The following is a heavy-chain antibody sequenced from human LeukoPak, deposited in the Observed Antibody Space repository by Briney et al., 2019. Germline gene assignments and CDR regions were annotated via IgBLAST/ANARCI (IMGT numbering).Heavy chain of an antibody. Sequence: PGGSLRLSCAASGITFSNYEMNWVRQAPGKGLEWVSYINPGGSNRFYTGSVKGRFTISRDNAKNSLYLQMNSLRAEDTAVYYCARDLTRIAVAGTGYWGQGTLVTVSS. D-gene: IGHD6-19*01. CDR1: GITFSNYE. CDR2: INPGGSNR. CDR3: ARDLTRIAVAGTGY. V-gene: IGHV3-48*03. J-gene: IGHJ4*02.